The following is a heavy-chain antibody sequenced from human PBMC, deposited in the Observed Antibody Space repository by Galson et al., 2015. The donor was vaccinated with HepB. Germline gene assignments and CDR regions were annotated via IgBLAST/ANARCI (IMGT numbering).Heavy chain of an antibody. D-gene: IGHD6-13*01. CDR2: ISAQSNII. J-gene: IGHJ4*02. V-gene: IGHV3-48*04. CDR3: ARGDGSIWYSY. CDR1: GFTFPVYA. Sequence: SLRLSCAASGFTFPVYAMNWVRQAPGKGLEWISHISAQSNIIYYADSVKGRFTISRDNAKNSLDLQMNSLRADDTAVYYCARGDGSIWYSYWGQGILVTVSS.